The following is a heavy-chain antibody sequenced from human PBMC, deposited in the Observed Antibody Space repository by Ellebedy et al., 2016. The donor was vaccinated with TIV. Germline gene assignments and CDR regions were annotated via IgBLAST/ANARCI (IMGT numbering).Heavy chain of an antibody. CDR1: GHSLSGLS. CDR3: TTITINGFDP. D-gene: IGHD2-2*02. Sequence: ASVKVSXKVSGHSLSGLSIHWVRQAPGKGLEWMGGFDPEDEEIIYAQKFQGRVTMTEDTSTDTAYMDMSSLTFEDTAVYYCTTITINGFDPWGQGTLVTVSS. J-gene: IGHJ5*02. CDR2: FDPEDEEI. V-gene: IGHV1-24*01.